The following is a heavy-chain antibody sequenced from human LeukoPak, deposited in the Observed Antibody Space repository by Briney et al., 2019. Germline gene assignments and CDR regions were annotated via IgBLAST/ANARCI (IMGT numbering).Heavy chain of an antibody. Sequence: PGGSLRLSCAASGFSISYYAMYWVRQAPGKGLEWLAVISYDGSNQFYGDSVKGRFTISRDNSKNTLYLQMNSLRGDDTAVYYCVRDSTHYGYYVKYFFDNWGQGTLVTVSS. CDR2: ISYDGSNQ. V-gene: IGHV3-30*04. J-gene: IGHJ4*02. D-gene: IGHD4-17*01. CDR3: VRDSTHYGYYVKYFFDN. CDR1: GFSISYYA.